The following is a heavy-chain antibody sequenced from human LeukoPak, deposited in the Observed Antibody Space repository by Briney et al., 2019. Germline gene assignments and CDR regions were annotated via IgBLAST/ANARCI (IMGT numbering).Heavy chain of an antibody. CDR2: INPNSGGT. CDR3: ARSGVAKGDY. D-gene: IGHD3-3*01. Sequence: ASVTVSCTASGYTFTGYYMHWVRQAPGQGLEWMGRINPNSGGTNYAQRFQGRVTMTRDTSISTAYMELSRLRSDDTAVYYCARSGVAKGDYWGQGTLVTVSS. CDR1: GYTFTGYY. V-gene: IGHV1-2*06. J-gene: IGHJ4*02.